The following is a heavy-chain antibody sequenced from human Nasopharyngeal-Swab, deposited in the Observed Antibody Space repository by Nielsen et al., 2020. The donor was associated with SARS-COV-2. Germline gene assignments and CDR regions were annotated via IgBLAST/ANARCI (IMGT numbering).Heavy chain of an antibody. Sequence: GESLKISCAASGFTFSSYAMSWVRQAPGKGLEPLSAISGSGGSTYYADSVKGRFTISRDNSKNTLYLQMNSLRAEDTAVYYCAKDLPFERIAVAGTAFDYWGQGTLVTVSS. V-gene: IGHV3-23*01. J-gene: IGHJ4*02. CDR2: ISGSGGST. CDR3: AKDLPFERIAVAGTAFDY. D-gene: IGHD6-19*01. CDR1: GFTFSSYA.